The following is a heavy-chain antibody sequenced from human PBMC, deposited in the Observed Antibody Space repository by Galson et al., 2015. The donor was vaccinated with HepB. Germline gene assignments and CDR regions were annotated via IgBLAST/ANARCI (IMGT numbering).Heavy chain of an antibody. D-gene: IGHD3-10*01. J-gene: IGHJ4*02. V-gene: IGHV7-4-1*02. Sequence: SVKVSCKASGYTFTSYAMNWVRQAPGQGLEWMGWINTNTGNPTYAQGFTGRFVFSLDTSVSTAYLQISSLKAEDTAVYYCARSYYYGSGSYYNTHDYWGQGTLVTVSS. CDR3: ARSYYYGSGSYYNTHDY. CDR2: INTNTGNP. CDR1: GYTFTSYA.